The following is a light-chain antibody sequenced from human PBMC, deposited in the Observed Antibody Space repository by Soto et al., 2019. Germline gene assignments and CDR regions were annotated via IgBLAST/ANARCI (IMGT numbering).Light chain of an antibody. CDR1: QEISNH. Sequence: DIQMTQSPSSLSASVGDRVTITCRASQEISNHLAWFQQKPGKPPKSLIYDASSLQSGVPSKFSGSGSGTDFTLTISSLQPEDFATYYCQQYHNYPVTFGQGTKVEIK. V-gene: IGKV1-16*02. CDR2: DAS. CDR3: QQYHNYPVT. J-gene: IGKJ1*01.